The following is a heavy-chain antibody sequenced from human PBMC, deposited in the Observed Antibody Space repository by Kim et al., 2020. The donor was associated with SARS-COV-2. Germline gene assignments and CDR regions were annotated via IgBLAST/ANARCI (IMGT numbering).Heavy chain of an antibody. V-gene: IGHV4-59*08. D-gene: IGHD2-15*01. CDR3: ARQFGDCSGGSCYPDY. Sequence: SLKSRVTISVDTSQTQFSLKLSSVTAAATAVYYCARQFGDCSGGSCYPDYWGQGTLVTVSS. J-gene: IGHJ4*02.